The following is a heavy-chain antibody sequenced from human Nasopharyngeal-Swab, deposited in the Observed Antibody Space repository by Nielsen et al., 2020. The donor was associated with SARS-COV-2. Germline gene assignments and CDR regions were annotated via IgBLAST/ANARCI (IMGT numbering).Heavy chain of an antibody. CDR2: INPNSGGT. J-gene: IGHJ4*02. D-gene: IGHD2-2*01. CDR3: AARGSCSSTSCYADY. CDR1: GYTFTGYY. Sequence: ASVKVSCKASGYTFTGYYMHWVRQAPGQGLEWMGRINPNSGGTNYAQKFQGRVTMTRDTSISTAYMELSRLRSEDTAVYYCAARGSCSSTSCYADYWGQGTLVTVSS. V-gene: IGHV1-2*06.